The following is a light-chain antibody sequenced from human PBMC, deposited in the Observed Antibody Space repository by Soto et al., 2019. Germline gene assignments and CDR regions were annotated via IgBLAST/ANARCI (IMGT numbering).Light chain of an antibody. V-gene: IGLV2-14*01. Sequence: QSASVSGSPGQSITISCTGTSSDVGGYNYVSWYQQHPGKAPKLMIYEVSNRPSGVSNRFSGSKSGNTASLTISGLQAEDEADYYCSSYTSSSNWVFGGGTKLTVL. CDR3: SSYTSSSNWV. J-gene: IGLJ3*02. CDR1: SSDVGGYNY. CDR2: EVS.